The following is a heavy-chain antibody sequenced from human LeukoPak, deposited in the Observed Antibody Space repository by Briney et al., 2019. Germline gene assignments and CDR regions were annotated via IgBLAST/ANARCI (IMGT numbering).Heavy chain of an antibody. CDR3: ARERGGITGSALFDP. CDR1: GYSFTGYY. D-gene: IGHD1-20*01. V-gene: IGHV1-2*02. J-gene: IGHJ5*02. CDR2: INPSSGGT. Sequence: GASVKVSCKASGYSFTGYYIYWVRQAPGQGLEWMGWINPSSGGTNYAQKFQGRVTMTTDTSTSTAYMELRSLRSDDTAVYYCARERGGITGSALFDPWGQGTLVTVSS.